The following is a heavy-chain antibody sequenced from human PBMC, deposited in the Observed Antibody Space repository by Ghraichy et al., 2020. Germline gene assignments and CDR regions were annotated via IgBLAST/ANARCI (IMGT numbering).Heavy chain of an antibody. CDR1: GYSFTSYW. CDR3: ARRTAAAFWYFDL. D-gene: IGHD6-13*01. J-gene: IGHJ2*01. CDR2: IYPGDSDT. Sequence: GESLNISCKGSGYSFTSYWIGWVRQMPGKGLEWMGIIYPGDSDTRYSPSFQGQVTISADKAISTAYLQWSSLKASDTAMYYCARRTAAAFWYFDLWGRGTLVTVSS. V-gene: IGHV5-51*01.